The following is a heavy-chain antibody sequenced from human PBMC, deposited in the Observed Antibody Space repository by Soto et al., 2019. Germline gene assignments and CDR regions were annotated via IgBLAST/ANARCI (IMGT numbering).Heavy chain of an antibody. CDR3: VRDRYSSSGWFDP. Sequence: SQTLSLTCAISGDSVSSYSAAWNWISQSPSGGLEWLGRTYYRSRFFSDYAESVKSRIIINPDTSKIQFPLQLKSVTPEDTAVYYCVRDRYSSSGWFDPWGQGTPVTVSS. J-gene: IGHJ5*02. V-gene: IGHV6-1*01. CDR2: TYYRSRFFS. CDR1: GDSVSSYSAA. D-gene: IGHD3-10*01.